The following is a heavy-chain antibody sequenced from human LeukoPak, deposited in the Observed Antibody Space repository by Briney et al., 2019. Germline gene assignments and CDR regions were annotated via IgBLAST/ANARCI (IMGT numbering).Heavy chain of an antibody. D-gene: IGHD6-19*01. J-gene: IGHJ4*02. Sequence: GGSLRLSCAASGFTVSSNYMSWVRQAPGKGLEWVSVIYSGGSTYYADSVKGRFTISRDNSKNTLYLQMNSLRAEDTAVYYCARVRKGSGWYSDYWGQGTLVTVSS. CDR3: ARVRKGSGWYSDY. CDR2: IYSGGST. CDR1: GFTVSSNY. V-gene: IGHV3-66*02.